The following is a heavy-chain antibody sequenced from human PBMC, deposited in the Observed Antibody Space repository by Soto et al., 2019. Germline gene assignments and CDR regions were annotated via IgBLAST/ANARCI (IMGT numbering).Heavy chain of an antibody. D-gene: IGHD6-19*01. CDR3: AKTLTVAVSDLNGMEAVAVPDFYGMDV. J-gene: IGHJ6*02. V-gene: IGHV3-30*18. Sequence: QVQLVESGGGVVQPGRSLRLSCAASGFTFKIYAMHWVRQAPGKGLECVAVISHDGSHIYYADSVKGRFSISRDNSKETLSLQMNSLRGEDTAVYYCAKTLTVAVSDLNGMEAVAVPDFYGMDVWGQGTTVTVSS. CDR2: ISHDGSHI. CDR1: GFTFKIYA.